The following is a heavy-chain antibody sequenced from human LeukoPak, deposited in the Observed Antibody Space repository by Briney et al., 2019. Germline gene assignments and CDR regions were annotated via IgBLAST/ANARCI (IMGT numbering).Heavy chain of an antibody. Sequence: SETLSLTCAVYGGSFSGYYWSWIRQPPGKGLEWIGSIYYSGSTYYNPSLKSRVTISVDTSKNQFSLKLSSVTAADTAVYYCARDNGFWSGYYYYYYMDVWGKGTTVTVSS. CDR3: ARDNGFWSGYYYYYYMDV. V-gene: IGHV4-34*01. D-gene: IGHD3-3*01. CDR1: GGSFSGYY. J-gene: IGHJ6*03. CDR2: IYYSGST.